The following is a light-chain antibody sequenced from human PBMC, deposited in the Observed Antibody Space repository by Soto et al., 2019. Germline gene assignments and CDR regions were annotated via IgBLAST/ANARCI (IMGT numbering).Light chain of an antibody. CDR1: SSDVGNYNL. CDR2: EVN. CDR3: YSYSGSYIYYV. J-gene: IGLJ1*01. V-gene: IGLV2-23*02. Sequence: QFVLTQPASVSGSPGQSIAISCTGTSSDVGNYNLVSWYQQHPGKAPRLMIFEVNKRPSGVSDRFSGSKSGNTASLTISGLQADDEADYYCYSYSGSYIYYVFGAGTKVT.